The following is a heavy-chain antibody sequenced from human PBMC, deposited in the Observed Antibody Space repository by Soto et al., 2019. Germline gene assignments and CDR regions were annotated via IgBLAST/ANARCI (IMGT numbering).Heavy chain of an antibody. CDR1: GGSLVSDY. J-gene: IGHJ6*02. CDR2: AFYTGRA. D-gene: IGHD3-3*01. CDR3: ARDGDGRMTTNPYYYTGMDV. V-gene: IGHV4-59*01. Sequence: PSEARSLTCTFSGGSLVSDYWSWVRQRPGKGLEWIGYAFYTGRANYNASLKSRVSISLDTSNYQFSLKLSSVTAADTAVYYCARDGDGRMTTNPYYYTGMDVWGPGTTVTVSS.